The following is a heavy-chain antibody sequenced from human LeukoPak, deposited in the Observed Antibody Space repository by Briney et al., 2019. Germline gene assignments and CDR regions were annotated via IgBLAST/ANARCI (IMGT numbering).Heavy chain of an antibody. Sequence: GGSLRLSCAASGFTFSDYYMSWIRLAPGKGLECISYISSSSNYTNYADSVKGRFTISRDNAKNSLYLQMNSLRAEDTAVYYCARDRYCSGGTCYSAAWFDPWGQGTLVTVSS. CDR1: GFTFSDYY. CDR3: ARDRYCSGGTCYSAAWFDP. D-gene: IGHD2-15*01. J-gene: IGHJ5*02. CDR2: ISSSSNYT. V-gene: IGHV3-11*06.